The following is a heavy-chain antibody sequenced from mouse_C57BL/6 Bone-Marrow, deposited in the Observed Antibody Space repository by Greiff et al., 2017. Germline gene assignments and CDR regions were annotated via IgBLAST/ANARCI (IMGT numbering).Heavy chain of an antibody. D-gene: IGHD3-3*01. J-gene: IGHJ4*01. CDR1: GYTFTSYG. CDR2: IYPSSGNT. Sequence: VQLQQSGAELARPGASVKLSCKASGYTFTSYGISWVKQRTGQGLEWIGEIYPSSGNTYYNEKFKGKATLTADKSSSTAYIELRSLTSEDSAVYFCAILGSPYAMDYWGQGTSVTVSS. CDR3: AILGSPYAMDY. V-gene: IGHV1-81*01.